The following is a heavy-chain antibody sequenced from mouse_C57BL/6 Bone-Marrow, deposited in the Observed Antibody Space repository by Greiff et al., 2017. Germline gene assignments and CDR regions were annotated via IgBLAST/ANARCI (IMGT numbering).Heavy chain of an antibody. CDR3: ARDYCGD. CDR1: GYTFTSYW. J-gene: IGHJ2*01. CDR2: IDPSDSYT. V-gene: IGHV1-69*01. Sequence: VQLQQPGAELVMPGASVKLSCKASGYTFTSYWMHWVKQRPGQGLEWIGKIDPSDSYTNYNQKFKGKSTLTVDKSSSTAYMQLSSLTSEDSAVYYCARDYCGDWGQGTTLTVSS.